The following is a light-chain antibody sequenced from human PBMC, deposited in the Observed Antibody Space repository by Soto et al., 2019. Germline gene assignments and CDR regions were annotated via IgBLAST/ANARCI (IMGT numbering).Light chain of an antibody. CDR3: VLYMGSGIMV. CDR2: STN. J-gene: IGLJ2*01. V-gene: IGLV8-61*01. CDR1: SGSVSTSHY. Sequence: QAVVPQEPSFSLSPGGTVTLTCGLSSGSVSTSHYPCWYQQTPGQAPRTLIYSTNPRSSGVPDRLSGSLLGNKAALTITGARADDESDYYCVLYMGSGIMVFGGGTKLTVL.